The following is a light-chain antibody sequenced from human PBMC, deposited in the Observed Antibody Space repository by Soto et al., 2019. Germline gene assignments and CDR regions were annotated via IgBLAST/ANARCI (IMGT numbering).Light chain of an antibody. CDR3: SSYTSSSIF. Sequence: QSVLTQPASVSGSPGQSITISCTGTSRDVGGYDYVSWYQQHPGKAPKLMIYDVSNRPSGVSNRFSGSKSGNTASLTISGLQAEDEADYYCSSYTSSSIFFGTGTKVTVL. CDR2: DVS. V-gene: IGLV2-14*01. J-gene: IGLJ1*01. CDR1: SRDVGGYDY.